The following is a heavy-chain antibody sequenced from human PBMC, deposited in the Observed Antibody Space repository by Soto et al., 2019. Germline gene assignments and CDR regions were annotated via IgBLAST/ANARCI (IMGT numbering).Heavy chain of an antibody. V-gene: IGHV4-59*08. Sequence: SETLSLTCTVSGGSISSYYWSWIRQPPGKGLEWIGYIYYSGSTNYNPSLKSRVTISVDTSKNQFSLKLSSVTAADTAVYYCARRVESEYSGYDYFSGYYYYMDVWGKGTTVTVSS. CDR2: IYYSGST. D-gene: IGHD5-12*01. J-gene: IGHJ6*03. CDR1: GGSISSYY. CDR3: ARRVESEYSGYDYFSGYYYYMDV.